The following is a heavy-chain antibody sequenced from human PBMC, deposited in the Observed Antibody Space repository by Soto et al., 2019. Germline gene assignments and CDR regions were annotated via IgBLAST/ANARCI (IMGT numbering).Heavy chain of an antibody. Sequence: SETLSLTCAVYGGSFIGYYWSWIRQPPGKGLEWIGEINHSGSTNYNPSLKSRVTISVDTSKNQFSLKLSSVTAADTAVYYCARGATVAAKHIGRGSTLTYYFEYWGQGTLVTVSP. CDR2: INHSGST. V-gene: IGHV4-34*01. D-gene: IGHD2-15*01. J-gene: IGHJ4*02. CDR3: ARGATVAAKHIGRGSTLTYYFEY. CDR1: GGSFIGYY.